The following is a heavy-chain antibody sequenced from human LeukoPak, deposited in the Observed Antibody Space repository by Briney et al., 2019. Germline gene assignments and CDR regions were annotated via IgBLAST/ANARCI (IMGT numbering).Heavy chain of an antibody. Sequence: GINSNVCSTGYAHSLTRPFTISRDNPKKSLYLQMNSLRAEDTALYYCARRGGWYSRANWFDPWGQGTLVTVSS. J-gene: IGHJ5*02. CDR2: INSNVCST. D-gene: IGHD6-19*01. V-gene: IGHV3-20*03. CDR3: ARRGGWYSRANWFDP.